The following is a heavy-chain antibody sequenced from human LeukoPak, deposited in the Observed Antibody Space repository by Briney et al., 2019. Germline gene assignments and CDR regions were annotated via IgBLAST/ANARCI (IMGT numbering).Heavy chain of an antibody. CDR1: GYSISSGYY. Sequence: PSETLSLTCDVSGYSISSGYYWGWIRQPPGKGLEFIGSMYHSGSTYYNPSLKSRVTISVDTSKNQFSLKLSSVTAADTAVYYCARHGGSHHIQRTFDSWGQGTMVTVSS. CDR3: ARHGGSHHIQRTFDS. D-gene: IGHD1-26*01. J-gene: IGHJ3*02. CDR2: MYHSGST. V-gene: IGHV4-38-2*01.